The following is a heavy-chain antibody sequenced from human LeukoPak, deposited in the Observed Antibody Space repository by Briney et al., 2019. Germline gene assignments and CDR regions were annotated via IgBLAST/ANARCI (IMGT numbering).Heavy chain of an antibody. V-gene: IGHV3-7*01. CDR3: ARDDCSSISCYHNWFDP. D-gene: IGHD2-2*01. Sequence: PGGSLRLSCAASGFTLSSYWMSWVRQAPGKGLERVANIKQDGSEKYYVDSVKRRFTISRDNAKNSLYLQMNSLRAEDTAVYYCARDDCSSISCYHNWFDPWGQGTLVTVSS. J-gene: IGHJ5*02. CDR1: GFTLSSYW. CDR2: IKQDGSEK.